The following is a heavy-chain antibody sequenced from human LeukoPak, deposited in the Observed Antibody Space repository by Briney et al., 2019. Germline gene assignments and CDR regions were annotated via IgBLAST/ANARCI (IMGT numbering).Heavy chain of an antibody. CDR1: GFTFSSYA. CDR3: AKEQAYYYDSSGYYPQKYYFDY. J-gene: IGHJ4*02. D-gene: IGHD3-22*01. Sequence: QAGGSLRLSCAASGFTFSSYAMSWVRQAPGKGLEWVSAISGSGGSTYYADSVKGRFTISRDNSKNTLYLQMNSLRAEDTAVYYRAKEQAYYYDSSGYYPQKYYFDYWGQGTLVTVSS. V-gene: IGHV3-23*01. CDR2: ISGSGGST.